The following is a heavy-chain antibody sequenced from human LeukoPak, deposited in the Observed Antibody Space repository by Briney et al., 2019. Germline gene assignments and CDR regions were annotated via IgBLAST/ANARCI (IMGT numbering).Heavy chain of an antibody. CDR3: AKATLFTVTQNLFWYFDL. V-gene: IGHV3-23*01. CDR2: LSAGGTTE. J-gene: IGHJ2*01. Sequence: GSLRLSCAASGFTFDSHAMTWVRQGPGRGLEWVSSLSAGGTTEYNSNSVKGRFTFSRDNSRGTLYLQMNSLGAEDTAIYYCAKATLFTVTQNLFWYFDLWGRGTLVTVSS. CDR1: GFTFDSHA. D-gene: IGHD4-17*01.